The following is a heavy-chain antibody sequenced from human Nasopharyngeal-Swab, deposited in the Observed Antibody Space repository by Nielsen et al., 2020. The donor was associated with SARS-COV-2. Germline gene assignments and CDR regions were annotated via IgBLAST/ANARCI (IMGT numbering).Heavy chain of an antibody. J-gene: IGHJ6*02. V-gene: IGHV3-30*04. D-gene: IGHD6-13*01. CDR3: ASSPGIAAPTGMDV. CDR2: ISYDGSNK. Sequence: GESLKISCAASGFTFSSYAMHWVRQAPGKGLEWVAVISYDGSNKYYADSVKGRFTIFRDNSKNTLYLQMNSLRAEDTAVYYCASSPGIAAPTGMDVWGQGTTVTVSS. CDR1: GFTFSSYA.